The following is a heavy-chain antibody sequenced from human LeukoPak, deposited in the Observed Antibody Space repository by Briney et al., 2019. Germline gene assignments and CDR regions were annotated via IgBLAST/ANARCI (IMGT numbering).Heavy chain of an antibody. J-gene: IGHJ6*03. Sequence: SETLSLTCTVSGGSISSYYWSWIRQPPGKGLEWIGYIYYSGSTNYNPSLKSRVTISVDTSKNQFSLKLSSVTAADTAVYYSAASYYYYYYMDVWGKGTMVTVSS. CDR3: AASYYYYYYMDV. CDR2: IYYSGST. V-gene: IGHV4-59*01. CDR1: GGSISSYY.